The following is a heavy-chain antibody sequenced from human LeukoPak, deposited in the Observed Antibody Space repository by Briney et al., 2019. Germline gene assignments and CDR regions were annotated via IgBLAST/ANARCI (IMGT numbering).Heavy chain of an antibody. CDR1: GGSITTFF. V-gene: IGHV4-4*07. CDR2: IYTSGTT. D-gene: IGHD2-2*01. J-gene: IGHJ5*02. CDR3: ARGPYQLPTHGPFDP. Sequence: SSETLSLTCTVSGGSITTFFWSWIRQPAGKGLEWIGRIYTSGTTNYNPSLKSRVTMSVDTSKNQFSLKLSSVTAADTAVYYCARGPYQLPTHGPFDPWGQGTLVTVSS.